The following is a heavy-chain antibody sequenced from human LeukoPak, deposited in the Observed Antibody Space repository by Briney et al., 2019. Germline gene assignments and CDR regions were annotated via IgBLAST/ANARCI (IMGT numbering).Heavy chain of an antibody. J-gene: IGHJ4*02. Sequence: ASVKVSCKASGYTFTGYYMHWVRQAPGQGLEWMGWINPNSGDTNYAQKFQGRVTMTRDTSISTAYMELSRLRSDDTAVYYCARDSIVYYYDSSGYYYNYFDYWGRGSLVTVSS. CDR1: GYTFTGYY. V-gene: IGHV1-2*02. D-gene: IGHD3-22*01. CDR3: ARDSIVYYYDSSGYYYNYFDY. CDR2: INPNSGDT.